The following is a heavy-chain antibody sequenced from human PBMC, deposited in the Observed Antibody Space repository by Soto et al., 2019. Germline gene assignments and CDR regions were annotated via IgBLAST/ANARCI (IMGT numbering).Heavy chain of an antibody. Sequence: GGSLRLSCAASGFTFDEFGMSWVRQAPGKGLEWVSRIRYGGSDKYYADSVKGRFTISRDNSRNALSLQMNSLRAEDTAIYYCANSNLRFLEPPNLYCGQGTLVTVSS. J-gene: IGHJ4*02. CDR1: GFTFDEFG. CDR2: IRYGGSDK. CDR3: ANSNLRFLEPPNLY. V-gene: IGHV3-30*02. D-gene: IGHD3-3*01.